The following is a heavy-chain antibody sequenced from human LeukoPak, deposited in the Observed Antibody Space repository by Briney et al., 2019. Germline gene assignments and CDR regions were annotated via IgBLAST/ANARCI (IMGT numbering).Heavy chain of an antibody. D-gene: IGHD3-10*01. J-gene: IGHJ4*02. CDR2: ISYDGSNK. Sequence: GGSLRLSCAASGFTFSSYGMHGVRQAPGKGLEWVAVISYDGSNKYYADSVKGRFTISRDNSKNMLYLQMNSLRAEDTAVYYCAKPYYYGSRSYMDYWGQGTLVTVSS. V-gene: IGHV3-30*18. CDR3: AKPYYYGSRSYMDY. CDR1: GFTFSSYG.